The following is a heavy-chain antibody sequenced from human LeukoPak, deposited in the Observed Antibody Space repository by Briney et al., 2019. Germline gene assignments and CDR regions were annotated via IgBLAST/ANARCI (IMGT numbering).Heavy chain of an antibody. J-gene: IGHJ4*02. Sequence: GGSLRLSCAASGFTFTTYGMHWVRQAPGKGLEWVALIWYDGSNKYYADSAKGRFTISRDNSKNTMYLQMNSLRAEDTAVYYCAKGLLYDFWSVDYWGQGTLVTVSS. V-gene: IGHV3-33*06. CDR2: IWYDGSNK. CDR1: GFTFTTYG. D-gene: IGHD3-3*01. CDR3: AKGLLYDFWSVDY.